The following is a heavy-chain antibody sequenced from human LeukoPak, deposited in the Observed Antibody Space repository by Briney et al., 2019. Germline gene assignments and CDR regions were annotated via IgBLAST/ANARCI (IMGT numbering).Heavy chain of an antibody. J-gene: IGHJ4*02. D-gene: IGHD3-22*01. V-gene: IGHV3-23*01. CDR2: ISGSGGST. CDR1: GFTFSNYA. Sequence: GGSLRLSCAASGFTFSNYAMSWVRQAPGKGLEWVSSISGSGGSTLYADSVKGRFTISRDNSKNTLYLQMNSLRAEDTAVYYCAKAYYDSSGYYNYFVYWGEGTLVTVSS. CDR3: AKAYYDSSGYYNYFVY.